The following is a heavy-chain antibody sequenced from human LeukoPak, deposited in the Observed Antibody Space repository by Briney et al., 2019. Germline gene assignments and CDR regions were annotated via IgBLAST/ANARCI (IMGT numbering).Heavy chain of an antibody. D-gene: IGHD3-3*01. CDR2: ISDSGGST. CDR3: AKGGGYDFWSGGFDL. J-gene: IGHJ4*02. V-gene: IGHV3-23*01. CDR1: GFTFSSYA. Sequence: PGGSLRLSCAASGFTFSSYAMSWVRQAPGKGLEWVSAISDSGGSTYYADSVKGRFTISRDNSKNTLYLQMNSLRAEDTAVYYCAKGGGYDFWSGGFDLWGQGTLVTVSS.